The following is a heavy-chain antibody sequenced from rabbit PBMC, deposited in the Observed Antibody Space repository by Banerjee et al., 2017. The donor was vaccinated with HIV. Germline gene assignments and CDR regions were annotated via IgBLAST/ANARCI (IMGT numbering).Heavy chain of an antibody. D-gene: IGHD4-1*01. J-gene: IGHJ3*01. CDR2: INTSSGNT. CDR1: GFSLSNKYV. CDR3: ARVTGSVWGVGFGL. Sequence: QEQLEESGGDLVKPEGSLTLTCTASGFSLSNKYVMCWVRQAPGKGLEWIACINTSSGNTVYANWAKGRLTISKTSSTTVTLQMTSLTAADTATYFCARVTGSVWGVGFGLWGQGTLVTVS. V-gene: IGHV1S45*01.